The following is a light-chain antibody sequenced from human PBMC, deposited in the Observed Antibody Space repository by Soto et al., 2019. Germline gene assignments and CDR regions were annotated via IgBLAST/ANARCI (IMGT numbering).Light chain of an antibody. Sequence: EIVLTQSPSTLSLSPGGRATPSCMASQSVSSYLAWFQQKPGQAPRLLNYDASNRATGIPARFSGSGSGTDFTLTISSLAPEDSAVYYCQERSNWPPITFGQGTRLEIK. CDR3: QERSNWPPIT. J-gene: IGKJ5*01. V-gene: IGKV3-11*01. CDR1: QSVSSY. CDR2: DAS.